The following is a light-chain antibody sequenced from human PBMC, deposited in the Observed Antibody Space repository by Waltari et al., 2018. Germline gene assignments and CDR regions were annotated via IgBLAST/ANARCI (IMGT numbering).Light chain of an antibody. CDR3: LLHVGGDQLV. V-gene: IGLV7-43*01. J-gene: IGLJ3*02. Sequence: QTVVTQEPSLTVSPGGTVTLTCASSTGPVASAHYPSWFQQMPGQAPRALIFSSTNKYSGTPARFSGSLLGGKAALTLSSVQPEDEADYYCLLHVGGDQLVFGGGTRLTVL. CDR1: TGPVASAHY. CDR2: SST.